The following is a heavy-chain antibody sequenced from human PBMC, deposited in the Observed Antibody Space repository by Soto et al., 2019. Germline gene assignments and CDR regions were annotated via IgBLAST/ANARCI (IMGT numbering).Heavy chain of an antibody. CDR3: ARYAGSSSWIQGDAFDX. D-gene: IGHD6-13*01. J-gene: IGHJ3*02. CDR1: GGSISSIYW. CDR2: IYHSGST. Sequence: AETLSLTCAVSGGSISSIYWWSWVRQPPGKGLEWIGEIYHSGSTNSNPSLKSRVTISVDKSKNQFSLKLSSVTAADTAVYYCARYAGSSSWIQGDAFDXWGQGTMVTVS. V-gene: IGHV4-4*02.